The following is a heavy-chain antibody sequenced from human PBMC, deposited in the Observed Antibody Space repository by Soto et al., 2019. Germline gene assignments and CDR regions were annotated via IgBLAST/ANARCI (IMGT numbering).Heavy chain of an antibody. CDR3: AKDPYSGSYFGWFDP. V-gene: IGHV3-23*01. CDR2: ISGSGGNT. D-gene: IGHD1-26*01. Sequence: EVQLLESGGGLVQPGGSLRLSCTASGFTFSSYAMSWVRQAPGKGLEWVSAISGSGGNTYSADSVKGRFTISRDNSKNTLYLQMNSLRAEDTAVYYCAKDPYSGSYFGWFDPWGQGTLVTVSS. CDR1: GFTFSSYA. J-gene: IGHJ5*02.